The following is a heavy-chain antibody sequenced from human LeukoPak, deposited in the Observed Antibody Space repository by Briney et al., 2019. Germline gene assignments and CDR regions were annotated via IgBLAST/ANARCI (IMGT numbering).Heavy chain of an antibody. Sequence: ASVKVSCKASGGTFSSHAISWVRQAPGQGLEWMGGIIPIFGTANYAQKFQGRVTITADESTSTAYMELSSLRSEDTAVYYCARSIVGATPMGFAFDIWGQGTMVTVSS. CDR2: IIPIFGTA. D-gene: IGHD1-26*01. J-gene: IGHJ3*02. V-gene: IGHV1-69*13. CDR3: ARSIVGATPMGFAFDI. CDR1: GGTFSSHA.